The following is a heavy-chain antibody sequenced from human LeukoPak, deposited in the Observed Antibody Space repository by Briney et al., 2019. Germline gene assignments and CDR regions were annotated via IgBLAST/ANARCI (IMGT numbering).Heavy chain of an antibody. V-gene: IGHV3-30-3*01. CDR2: ISYDGSNK. CDR1: GFTFSSYA. J-gene: IGHJ4*02. D-gene: IGHD2-15*01. CDR3: ARDSCSGGSCYPGYFDY. Sequence: PGRSLRLSCAASGFTFSSYAMHWVRQAPGKGLEGVAVISYDGSNKYYADSVKGRFTISRDNSKNTLYLQMNSLRAEDTAVYYCARDSCSGGSCYPGYFDYWGQGTLVTVSS.